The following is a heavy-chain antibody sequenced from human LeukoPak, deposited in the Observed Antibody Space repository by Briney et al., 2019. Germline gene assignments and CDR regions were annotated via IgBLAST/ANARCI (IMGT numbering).Heavy chain of an antibody. CDR1: GFTFDDYA. D-gene: IGHD3-16*01. CDR2: ISWNSGSI. CDR3: TRDTLFYDYVWGPHPFDL. J-gene: IGHJ4*02. Sequence: PGRSLRLSCAASGFTFDDYAMHWVRQAPGKGLEWVSGISWNSGSIGYADSVKGRFTISRDNSKNSLHLQMNSLRAEDTARYYCTRDTLFYDYVWGPHPFDLWGQGTLVTVSS. V-gene: IGHV3-9*01.